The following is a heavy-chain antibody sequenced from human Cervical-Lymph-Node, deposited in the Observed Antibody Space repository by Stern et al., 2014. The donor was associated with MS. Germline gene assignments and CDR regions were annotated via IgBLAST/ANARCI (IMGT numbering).Heavy chain of an antibody. CDR3: ARDSRHYDASYYFDS. D-gene: IGHD3-16*01. CDR2: IIPIVCTA. CDR1: GGTFSSYA. Sequence: VQLVQSWAEVKKPGSSVKVSCKASGGTFSSYAITWVRQAPGHGPEWIGGIIPIVCTANYAQKFQGRVTITADESTSTAYMELSSLRSEDTAVYYCARDSRHYDASYYFDSWGQGTLVTVSS. V-gene: IGHV1-69*01. J-gene: IGHJ4*02.